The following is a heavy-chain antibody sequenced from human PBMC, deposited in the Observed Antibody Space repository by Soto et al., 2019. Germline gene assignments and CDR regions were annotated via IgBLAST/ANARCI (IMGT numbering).Heavy chain of an antibody. CDR3: AKRPWFDP. V-gene: IGHV3-23*01. CDR2: ISGGGSST. CDR1: GFTFSSYA. Sequence: GCLRRTCSASGFTFSSYAMSWVRQAPGMGLEWVSTISGGGSSTYSADSLKGRFTISRDNSKNTLYLQMNSLRVEDTAVYYCAKRPWFDPWGQGTLVTVSS. J-gene: IGHJ5*02.